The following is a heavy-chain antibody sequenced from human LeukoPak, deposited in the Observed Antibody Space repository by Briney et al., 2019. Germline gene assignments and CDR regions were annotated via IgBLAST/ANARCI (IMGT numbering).Heavy chain of an antibody. Sequence: GGSLRLSCAASGFTFSRYWMHWVRQAPGNGLVWVSRINTDGSSTTYADSVKGRFTISRDNAKNTLYLHMNSLRADDTAVYYCAKGLMGATPYYFDYWGQGTLVTVST. CDR1: GFTFSRYW. CDR2: INTDGSST. CDR3: AKGLMGATPYYFDY. D-gene: IGHD1-26*01. V-gene: IGHV3-74*01. J-gene: IGHJ4*02.